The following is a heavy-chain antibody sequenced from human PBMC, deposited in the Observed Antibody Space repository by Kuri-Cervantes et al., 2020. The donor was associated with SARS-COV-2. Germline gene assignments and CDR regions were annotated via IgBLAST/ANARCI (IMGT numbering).Heavy chain of an antibody. D-gene: IGHD5-12*01. Sequence: GGSLRLSCAASGFTFSGHWIHWVRQAPGKGLEWVSAISGSSRNTNYADSVKGRFNISRDNVKISLSLQMNSLSVEDTGVYYCARRNIVAHYYYFDYWGQGTLVTVSS. CDR1: GFTFSGHW. CDR3: ARRNIVAHYYYFDY. J-gene: IGHJ4*02. CDR2: ISGSSRNT. V-gene: IGHV3-21*01.